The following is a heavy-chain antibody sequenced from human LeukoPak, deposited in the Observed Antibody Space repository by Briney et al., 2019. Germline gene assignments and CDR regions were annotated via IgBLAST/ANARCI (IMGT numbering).Heavy chain of an antibody. V-gene: IGHV3-30-3*01. CDR3: ARDSLNYYDSSGYYYSITYFDY. D-gene: IGHD3-22*01. CDR1: GFTFSNYA. J-gene: IGHJ4*02. Sequence: PGGSLRLSCAASGFTFSNYAMHWVRQAPGKGLEWVAVISYDGSNKYYADSVKGRFTISRDNSKNTLYLQMNSLRAEDTAVYYCARDSLNYYDSSGYYYSITYFDYWGQGTLVTVSS. CDR2: ISYDGSNK.